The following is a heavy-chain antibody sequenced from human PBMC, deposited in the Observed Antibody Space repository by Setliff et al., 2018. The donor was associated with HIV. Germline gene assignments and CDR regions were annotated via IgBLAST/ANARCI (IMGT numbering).Heavy chain of an antibody. V-gene: IGHV4-34*01. D-gene: IGHD4-17*01. CDR1: NSSFTDYY. CDR3: AVRAYGPLEY. CDR2: INQSGST. J-gene: IGHJ4*02. Sequence: SETLSLTCAVYNSSFTDYYRGWIRQAPGKGLEWIGEINQSGSTNYNSSLKNRVTMSINLSKNQFSLTLTSVTAADTAVYYCAVRAYGPLEYWAQGNQVTVSS.